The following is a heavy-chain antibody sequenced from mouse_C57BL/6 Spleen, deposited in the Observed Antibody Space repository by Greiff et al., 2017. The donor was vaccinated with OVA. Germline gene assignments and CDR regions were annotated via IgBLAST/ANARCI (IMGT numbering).Heavy chain of an antibody. V-gene: IGHV5-4*01. J-gene: IGHJ2*01. Sequence: EVMLVESGGGLVKPGGSLKLSCAASGFTFSSYAMSWVRQTPEKRLEWVATISDGGSYTYYPDNVKGRFTISRDNAKNNLYLQMSHLKSEDTAMYYCARDHSSGYWDYWGQGTTLTVSS. CDR1: GFTFSSYA. CDR3: ARDHSSGYWDY. D-gene: IGHD3-2*02. CDR2: ISDGGSYT.